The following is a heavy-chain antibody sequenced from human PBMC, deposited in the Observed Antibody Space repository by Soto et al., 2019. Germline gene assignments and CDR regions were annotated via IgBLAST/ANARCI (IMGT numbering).Heavy chain of an antibody. CDR3: ASTRGVRGVSPKDY. V-gene: IGHV3-23*01. CDR1: GFTFSSYA. D-gene: IGHD3-10*01. J-gene: IGHJ4*02. Sequence: GESLKISCAASGFTFSSYAMSWVRQAPGKGLEWVSAISGSGGSTYYADSVKGRFTISRDNSKNTLYLQMNSLRAEDTAVYYCASTRGVRGVSPKDYWGQGTLVTVSS. CDR2: ISGSGGST.